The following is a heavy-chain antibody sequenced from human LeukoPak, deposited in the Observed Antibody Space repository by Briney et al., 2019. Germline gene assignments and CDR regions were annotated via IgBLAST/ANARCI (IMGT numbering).Heavy chain of an antibody. CDR3: ARDRQIVY. CDR1: GFTFSNYW. J-gene: IGHJ4*02. V-gene: IGHV3-7*01. D-gene: IGHD3-16*02. Sequence: PGGSLRLSCAASGFTFSNYWLTWVRQAPGQGLEWVANIKQDGSEKHYVDSVKGRFTISRDNAKNSLYLQMNSLRAEDTAVYYCARDRQIVYWGQGTLVTVSS. CDR2: IKQDGSEK.